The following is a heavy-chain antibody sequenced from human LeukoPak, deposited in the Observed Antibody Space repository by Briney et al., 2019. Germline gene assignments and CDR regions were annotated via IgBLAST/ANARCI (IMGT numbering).Heavy chain of an antibody. J-gene: IGHJ4*02. D-gene: IGHD1-26*01. CDR1: GGSINNYF. Sequence: SETLSLTCTVSGGSINNYFWNWIRQPPGKGLEWIGYIYNSGSTDYNPSLKSRVTMSVDTSKNQFSLILNSVTAADTAVYYCARAGDSGSYFRLFDYWGQGTLVTVSS. CDR3: ARAGDSGSYFRLFDY. CDR2: IYNSGST. V-gene: IGHV4-59*01.